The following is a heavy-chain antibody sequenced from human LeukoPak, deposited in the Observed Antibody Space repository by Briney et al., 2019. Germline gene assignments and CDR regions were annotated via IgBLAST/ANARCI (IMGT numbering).Heavy chain of an antibody. CDR2: ISSSTSYI. V-gene: IGHV3-21*01. CDR3: ARGRSGWSPYYYYGMDV. D-gene: IGHD6-19*01. CDR1: GFTFTSYA. J-gene: IGHJ6*02. Sequence: GGSLRLSCAASGFTFTSYAMSWVRQAPGMGLEWVSTISSSTSYIYYADSVKGRFTISRDNAKNSLYLQMNSLRAEDTAVYYCARGRSGWSPYYYYGMDVWGQGTTVTVSS.